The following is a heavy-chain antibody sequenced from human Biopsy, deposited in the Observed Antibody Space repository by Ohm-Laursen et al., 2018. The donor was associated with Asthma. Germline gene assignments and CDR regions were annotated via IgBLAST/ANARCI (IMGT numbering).Heavy chain of an antibody. J-gene: IGHJ4*02. Sequence: ASVNVSCKPLGGTFNTYVIGWGRQAPGQGLEWMGGINSVFGTTTYPQKFQDRVTITADDSTSTVYMELSSLRSEDTAVYYCARKAGSCISRTCYSLDFWGQGTLVTVSS. V-gene: IGHV1-69*13. CDR2: INSVFGTT. D-gene: IGHD2-2*01. CDR1: GGTFNTYV. CDR3: ARKAGSCISRTCYSLDF.